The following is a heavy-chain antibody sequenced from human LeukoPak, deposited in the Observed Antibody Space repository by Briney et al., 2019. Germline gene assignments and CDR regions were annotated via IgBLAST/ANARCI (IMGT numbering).Heavy chain of an antibody. V-gene: IGHV3-23*01. CDR3: ASGGHQLPYGMDV. Sequence: PGGSLRLSCEASGFTFSNSAMSWARQAPGKGLEWVSGISASGHYTYNADSAKGRFTISRDNSKNTLYLQMNSLRAEDTAVYYCASGGHQLPYGMDVWGQGTTVTVSS. D-gene: IGHD2-2*01. CDR1: GFTFSNSA. J-gene: IGHJ6*02. CDR2: ISASGHYT.